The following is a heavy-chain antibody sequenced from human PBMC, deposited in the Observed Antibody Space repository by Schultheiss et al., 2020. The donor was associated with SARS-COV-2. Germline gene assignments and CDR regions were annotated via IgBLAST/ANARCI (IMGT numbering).Heavy chain of an antibody. J-gene: IGHJ2*01. CDR3: ARGGDYGFWSGQSVWYFDL. Sequence: SETLSLTCAVSGGSIRSSNWSSWVRQPPGKGLGWIGEIYDSGNTNYNPSVKSRVTISVDKSKNQLSLKLNTVRAEDTAVYYCARGGDYGFWSGQSVWYFDLWGRGTLVTVSS. CDR2: IYDSGNT. CDR1: GGSIRSSNW. D-gene: IGHD3-3*01. V-gene: IGHV4-4*02.